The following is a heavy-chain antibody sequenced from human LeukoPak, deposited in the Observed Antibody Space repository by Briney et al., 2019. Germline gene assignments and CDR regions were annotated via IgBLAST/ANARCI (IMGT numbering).Heavy chain of an antibody. CDR1: GFTLSEHY. Sequence: PGGSLRLSCAASGFTLSEHYMDWFRQAPGKGLEWVGRSRNKANSYTTEYAASVKGRFTISRDDSKNSLYLQMNSLKTEDTAVYYCASRTSGYWGQGTLVTVSS. CDR2: SRNKANSYTT. CDR3: ASRTSGY. V-gene: IGHV3-72*01. J-gene: IGHJ4*02. D-gene: IGHD3/OR15-3a*01.